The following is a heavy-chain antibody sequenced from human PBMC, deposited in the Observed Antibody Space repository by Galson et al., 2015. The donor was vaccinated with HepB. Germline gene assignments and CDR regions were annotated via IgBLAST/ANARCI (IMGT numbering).Heavy chain of an antibody. J-gene: IGHJ4*02. CDR1: GYTFTNNW. D-gene: IGHD6-19*01. CDR2: IDPRDSYI. CDR3: ARHYTSGWYWSDF. Sequence: QSGAEVKKPGESLKISCKGSGYTFTNNWISWVRQMPGKGLEWMGRIDPRDSYINYSPSFQGHVTISTDKSISTAYLQWSSLKASDTAIYYCARHYTSGWYWSDFWGQGTLVTVSS. V-gene: IGHV5-10-1*01.